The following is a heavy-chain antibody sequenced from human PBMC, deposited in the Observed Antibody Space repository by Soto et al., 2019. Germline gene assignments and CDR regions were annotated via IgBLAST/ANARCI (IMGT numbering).Heavy chain of an antibody. Sequence: ASVKVSCKASGYTFTSYYIHWVRKAPGQGLEWVGIINPNGETTTYAQKFRGRVTMTRDTSTSTVYMQMSSLRSEDTAVYYCARDTGIAVAGFHYGMDVWGQGTTVTVSS. CDR2: INPNGETT. J-gene: IGHJ6*02. CDR1: GYTFTSYY. V-gene: IGHV1-46*01. CDR3: ARDTGIAVAGFHYGMDV. D-gene: IGHD6-19*01.